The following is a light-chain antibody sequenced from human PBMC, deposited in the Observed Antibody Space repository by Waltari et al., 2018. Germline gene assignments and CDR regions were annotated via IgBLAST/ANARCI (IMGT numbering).Light chain of an antibody. V-gene: IGLV6-57*03. J-gene: IGLJ2*01. CDR1: SGSITRNY. CDR2: EDD. Sequence: NFILTQPHSVSESPGKTVTISCTRSSGSITRNYVQWYQQRPGSAPTNVIYEDDQRPSAVPDRYSGSVDRSSNSVSLTISGLETEDEADDDCQSYGDNYRLVFGGGTKLTVL. CDR3: QSYGDNYRLV.